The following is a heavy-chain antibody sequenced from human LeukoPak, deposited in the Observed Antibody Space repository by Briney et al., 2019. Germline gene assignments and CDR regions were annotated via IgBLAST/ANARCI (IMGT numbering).Heavy chain of an antibody. Sequence: SETLSLTCTVSGGSISSSSYYWGWIRQPPGKGLEWIGSIYYSGSTYYNPSLKSRVTISVDTSKNQFSLKLSSVTAADTAVYYCARDRWPLRDFWSGHDYYYYMDVWGKGTTVTVSS. V-gene: IGHV4-39*07. CDR3: ARDRWPLRDFWSGHDYYYYMDV. D-gene: IGHD3-3*01. CDR2: IYYSGST. J-gene: IGHJ6*03. CDR1: GGSISSSSYY.